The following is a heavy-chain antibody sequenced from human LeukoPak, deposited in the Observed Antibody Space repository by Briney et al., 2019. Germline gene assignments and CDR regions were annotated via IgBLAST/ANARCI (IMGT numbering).Heavy chain of an antibody. CDR3: AKDAHIAARPVFDY. J-gene: IGHJ4*02. D-gene: IGHD6-6*01. CDR1: GFTFDVYA. CDR2: ITWNSGSI. Sequence: SLRLSCAAFGFTFDVYAMHWVRQAPGEGLEWVSGITWNSGSIGYADSVKGRFTISRDNAKNSPYLQMNSLRAEDTALYYCAKDAHIAARPVFDYWGQGTLVTVSS. V-gene: IGHV3-9*01.